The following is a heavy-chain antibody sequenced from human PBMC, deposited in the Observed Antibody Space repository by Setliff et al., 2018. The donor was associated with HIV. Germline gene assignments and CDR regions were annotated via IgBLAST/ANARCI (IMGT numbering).Heavy chain of an antibody. J-gene: IGHJ6*03. Sequence: PSETLSLTCTVSGDSISTYYWSWVRQAPGKGLEWVSSINWNGGSTGYADSVKGRFTISRDNAKNSLYLQMNSLRAVDTALYYCARGYPSHSQAYYYMDVWGKGTTVTVSS. CDR1: GDSISTYY. D-gene: IGHD6-13*01. CDR3: ARGYPSHSQAYYYMDV. V-gene: IGHV3-20*04. CDR2: INWNGGST.